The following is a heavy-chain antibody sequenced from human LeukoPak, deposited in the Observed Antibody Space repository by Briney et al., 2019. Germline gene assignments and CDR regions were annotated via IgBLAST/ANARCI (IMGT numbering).Heavy chain of an antibody. D-gene: IGHD2-2*02. V-gene: IGHV4-34*01. CDR3: ATGLRYCTSTSCYTPWFDP. J-gene: IGHJ5*02. CDR1: GGSFSGYY. Sequence: PSETLSLTCAVYGGSFSGYYWRWIRQPPGKGLEWIGEINDCGCNNYNPSLKSRVTISLDTSKHQFSLKVSSVTAADTAVYYCATGLRYCTSTSCYTPWFDPWGQGTLVTVSS. CDR2: INDCGCN.